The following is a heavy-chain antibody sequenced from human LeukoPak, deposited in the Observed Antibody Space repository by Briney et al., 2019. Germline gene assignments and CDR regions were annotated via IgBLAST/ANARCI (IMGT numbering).Heavy chain of an antibody. J-gene: IGHJ6*02. Sequence: GGSLRLSCAASGFTFSSYGMHWVRQAPGKGLEWVAVISYDGSNKYCADSVKGRFTISRDNSKNTLYLQMNSLRAEDTAVYYCAKDLSVTTDYYYYYGMDVWGQGTTVTVSS. D-gene: IGHD4-17*01. CDR1: GFTFSSYG. V-gene: IGHV3-30*18. CDR2: ISYDGSNK. CDR3: AKDLSVTTDYYYYYGMDV.